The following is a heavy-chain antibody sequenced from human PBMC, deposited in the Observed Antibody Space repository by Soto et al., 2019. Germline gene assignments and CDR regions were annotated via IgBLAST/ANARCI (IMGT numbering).Heavy chain of an antibody. CDR2: ISGSGDRT. V-gene: IGHV3-23*01. J-gene: IGHJ4*02. CDR3: AKASTYEYVWGSFRYFFDH. Sequence: GGSLRLSCAASGFSFNFFAMSWVRQAPGNGLEWVSGISGSGDRTHYVDSVKGRFTISRDNVKNTLYLQMNSLRAEDTALYYCAKASTYEYVWGSFRYFFDHWGQGALVTVSS. CDR1: GFSFNFFA. D-gene: IGHD3-16*02.